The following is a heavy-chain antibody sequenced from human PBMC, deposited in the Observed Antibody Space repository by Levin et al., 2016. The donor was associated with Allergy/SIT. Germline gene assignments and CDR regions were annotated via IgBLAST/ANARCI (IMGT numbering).Heavy chain of an antibody. CDR2: ISSSSSYI. D-gene: IGHD6-19*01. V-gene: IGHV3-21*01. Sequence: VRQMPGKGLEWVSSISSSSSYIYYADSVKGRFTISRDNAKNSLYLQMNSLRAEDTAVYYCARVMSVAGYYYYGMDVWGQGTTVTVSS. CDR3: ARVMSVAGYYYYGMDV. J-gene: IGHJ6*02.